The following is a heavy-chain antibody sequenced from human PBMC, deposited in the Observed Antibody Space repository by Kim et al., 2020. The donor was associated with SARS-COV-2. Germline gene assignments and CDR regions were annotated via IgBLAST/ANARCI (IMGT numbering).Heavy chain of an antibody. CDR2: ISWVIEM. Sequence: SGPTLVNPAQTLTLTCTFSGFSLTSSGVGVGWILHPLVKALGGLALISWVIEMNFSPPREGRLTITKDTSKNQLVLTMTNMDPMNTATYYCARSGWGSSDCYQYFFDYWGQGTLVTVSS. J-gene: IGHJ4*02. CDR3: ARSGWGSSDCYQYFFDY. V-gene: IGHV2-5*02. CDR1: GFSLTSSGVG. D-gene: IGHD2-21*02.